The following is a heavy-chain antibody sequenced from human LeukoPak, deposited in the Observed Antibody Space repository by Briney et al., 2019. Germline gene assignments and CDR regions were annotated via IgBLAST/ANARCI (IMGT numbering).Heavy chain of an antibody. CDR2: LDPEDGEM. J-gene: IGHJ4*02. D-gene: IGHD1-26*01. Sequence: ASVTVSCKVSGYTLTELSLHCVRQAPGKGLEWMGGLDPEDGEMIYSQKFQGRVTMTEDTSTDIAYMEMSSLRSEDTAVYYCATGRTKWDLLNYWGQGTLVTVSS. V-gene: IGHV1-24*01. CDR3: ATGRTKWDLLNY. CDR1: GYTLTELS.